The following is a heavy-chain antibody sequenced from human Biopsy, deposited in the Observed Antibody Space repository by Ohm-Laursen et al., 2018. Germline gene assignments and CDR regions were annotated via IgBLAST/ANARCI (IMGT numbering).Heavy chain of an antibody. D-gene: IGHD1-1*01. Sequence: QTLSLTCAISGDSVSNNDAAWSWIRQSPSRGLEWLGMTYYRTKWFNDYAVFVKSRIVIKPDTSKNQFSLQLSSVTPEDTAVYYCARETPTGIPFNWFDPWGQGALVTVSS. J-gene: IGHJ5*02. CDR1: GDSVSNNDAA. V-gene: IGHV6-1*01. CDR2: TYYRTKWFN. CDR3: ARETPTGIPFNWFDP.